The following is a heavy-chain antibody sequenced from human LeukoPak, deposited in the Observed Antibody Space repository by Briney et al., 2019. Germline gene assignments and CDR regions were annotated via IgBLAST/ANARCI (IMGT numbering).Heavy chain of an antibody. CDR2: IYYSGST. CDR1: GGSISSSSYY. J-gene: IGHJ4*02. V-gene: IGHV4-39*01. D-gene: IGHD2-15*01. CDR3: ARQSSSGGPGDY. Sequence: SETLSLTCTVSGGSISSSSYYWGWIRQPPGKGLEWIGSIYYSGSTYYNPSLKSRVTISVDTSKNQFSLKLSSVTAADTAVYYCARQSSSGGPGDYWGQGTLVTVSS.